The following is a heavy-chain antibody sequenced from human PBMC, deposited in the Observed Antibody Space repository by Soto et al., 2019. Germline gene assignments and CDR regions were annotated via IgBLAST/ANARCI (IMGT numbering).Heavy chain of an antibody. CDR3: TRLALKYNSDWYPLPD. D-gene: IGHD6-19*01. V-gene: IGHV3-15*07. CDR1: GFTFSNVW. J-gene: IGHJ4*02. CDR2: IKSETDGGTI. Sequence: EVQLVESGGGLVKPGGSLRLSCAGSGFTFSNVWMNWVRQAPGKGLEWVGRIKSETDGGTIDYAAPVKGRFTISRDDSNNTLYLQMNSLKTEDTATYYCTRLALKYNSDWYPLPDWGQGTRVTVSS.